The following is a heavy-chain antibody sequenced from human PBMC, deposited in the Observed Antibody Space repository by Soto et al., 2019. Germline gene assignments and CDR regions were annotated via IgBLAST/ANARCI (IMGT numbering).Heavy chain of an antibody. CDR2: ISSNGST. D-gene: IGHD6-19*01. V-gene: IGHV4-4*07. Sequence: PSETLSLTCTVSDGSISGNFLTWIRQPAGKGLEWIGRISSNGSTDYNPSLKSRVTMSIDTSKNHFSLDLISVTASDTAIYYCAREVWVAGLLYYFDLWGQGTMVTV. CDR1: DGSISGNF. CDR3: AREVWVAGLLYYFDL. J-gene: IGHJ4*02.